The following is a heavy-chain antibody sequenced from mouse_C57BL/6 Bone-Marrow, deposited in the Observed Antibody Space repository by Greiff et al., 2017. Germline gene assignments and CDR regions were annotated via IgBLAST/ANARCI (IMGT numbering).Heavy chain of an antibody. CDR2: IRLKSDNYAT. D-gene: IGHD2-3*01. Sequence: EVKVVESGGGLVQPGGSMKLSCVASGFTFSNYWMNWVRQSPEKGLEWVAQIRLKSDNYATHYAESVKGRFTISRDDSKSSVYLQMNNLRAEDTGIYYCTADGYYYAMDYWGQGTSVTVSS. V-gene: IGHV6-3*01. J-gene: IGHJ4*01. CDR1: GFTFSNYW. CDR3: TADGYYYAMDY.